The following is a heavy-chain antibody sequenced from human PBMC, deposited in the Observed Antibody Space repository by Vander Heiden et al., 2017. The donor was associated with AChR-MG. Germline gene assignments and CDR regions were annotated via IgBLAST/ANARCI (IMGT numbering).Heavy chain of an antibody. CDR3: ARQPDIVGHMDV. V-gene: IGHV5-51*01. Sequence: EVQLVQSGAEVKQPGESMKISCKGFVYSFTSYWFGCVRQVPGKGLEWMWIIYPGDSDTGYSPSFQGQVTISADKSISTAYLQWSSLKASDSAMYYCARQPDIVGHMDVWGKGTTVNVTS. D-gene: IGHD2-15*01. CDR2: IYPGDSDT. J-gene: IGHJ6*03. CDR1: VYSFTSYW.